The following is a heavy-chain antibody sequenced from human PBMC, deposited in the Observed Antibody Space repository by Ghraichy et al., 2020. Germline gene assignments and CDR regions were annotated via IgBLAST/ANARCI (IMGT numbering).Heavy chain of an antibody. CDR1: GFTFSNYA. CDR2: ISYDGLNK. D-gene: IGHD2-21*01. J-gene: IGHJ6*03. V-gene: IGHV3-30*04. CDR3: ARDILDRPPSNYMDV. Sequence: GESLNISCAASGFTFSNYAIHWVRQAPGKGLEWVAVISYDGLNKYYGDSVKGRFTISRDSSKNTMYLQRNSLRAEDSAVYYCARDILDRPPSNYMDVWGKGTTVTVS.